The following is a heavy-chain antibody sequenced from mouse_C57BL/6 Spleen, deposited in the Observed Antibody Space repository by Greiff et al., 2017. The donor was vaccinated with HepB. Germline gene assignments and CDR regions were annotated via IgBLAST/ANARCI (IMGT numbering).Heavy chain of an antibody. CDR1: GYTFTSYT. V-gene: IGHV1-4*01. Sequence: QVQLQQSGAELARPGASVKMSCKASGYTFTSYTMHWVKQRPGQGPEWIGYINPSSGYTKYNQKFKDKATLTADKSSSTAYMQLSSLTSEDSAVYYCARGYDYDPFAYWGQGTLVTVSA. J-gene: IGHJ3*01. CDR3: ARGYDYDPFAY. CDR2: INPSSGYT. D-gene: IGHD2-4*01.